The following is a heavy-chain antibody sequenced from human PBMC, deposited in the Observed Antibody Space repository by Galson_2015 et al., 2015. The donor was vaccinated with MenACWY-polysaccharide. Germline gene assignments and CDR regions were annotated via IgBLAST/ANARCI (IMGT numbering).Heavy chain of an antibody. CDR2: IYPSGAT. CDR1: GFTLSHYG. CDR3: ARESNWAYDS. J-gene: IGHJ4*02. Sequence: SLRLSCAASGFTLSHYGMHWVRQVPGRGLEYVSDIYPSGATYYRDSVRGRFTMSRDVFQNSLYLQMNNLRVEDTAIYFCARESNWAYDSWGTGTLVTVSS. D-gene: IGHD3-16*01. V-gene: IGHV3-53*01.